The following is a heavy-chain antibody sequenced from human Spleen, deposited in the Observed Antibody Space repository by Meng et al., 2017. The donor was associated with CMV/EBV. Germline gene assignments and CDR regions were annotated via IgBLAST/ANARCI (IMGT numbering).Heavy chain of an antibody. CDR1: GGSFSGYY. CDR3: ARDFSGGWFDP. D-gene: IGHD3-16*01. J-gene: IGHJ5*02. V-gene: IGHV4-34*01. CDR2: INHSGST. Sequence: GSLRLSCAVYGGSFSGYYWSWIRQPPGKGLEWIGEINHSGSTNYNPSLKSRVTMSVDTSKNQFSLKLSSVTAADTAMYYCARDFSGGWFDPWGQGTLVTVSS.